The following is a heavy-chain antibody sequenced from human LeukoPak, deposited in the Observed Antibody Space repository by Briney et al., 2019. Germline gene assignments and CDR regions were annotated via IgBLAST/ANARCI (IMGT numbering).Heavy chain of an antibody. CDR1: GYSFTTHD. D-gene: IGHD5-12*01. V-gene: IGHV1-8*01. J-gene: IGHJ5*01. Sequence: ASVKVSCKASGYSFTTHDINWVRQSTGQGLEWMGWMNPNSGKSGYAQKFQGRVTMTRDTSISTVCMELSSLGSDDTAVYYCARESGLTDNWLDSWGQGTLVIVSS. CDR3: ARESGLTDNWLDS. CDR2: MNPNSGKS.